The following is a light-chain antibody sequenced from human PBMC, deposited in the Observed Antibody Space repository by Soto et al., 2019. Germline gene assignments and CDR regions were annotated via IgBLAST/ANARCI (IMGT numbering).Light chain of an antibody. J-gene: IGKJ1*01. Sequence: DIQMTKSPFTLSEYVGDGVEITCRASQSVSTWLAWYQQTPGKAPKLLMYDASTLESGAPARFSGSGSGTDFTLTISGLQSEDFAVYYCQQDNNWPQTFGQGTKVDI. CDR3: QQDNNWPQT. CDR1: QSVSTW. V-gene: IGKV1-5*01. CDR2: DAS.